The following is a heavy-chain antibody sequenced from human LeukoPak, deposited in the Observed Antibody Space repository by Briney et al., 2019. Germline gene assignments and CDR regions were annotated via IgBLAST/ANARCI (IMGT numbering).Heavy chain of an antibody. V-gene: IGHV4-59*10. D-gene: IGHD5-24*01. J-gene: IGHJ3*02. CDR2: IYNSGST. Sequence: PSETLSLTCAVYGGSFSGYYWSWIRQPPGKGLEWIGRIYNSGSTNYNPSLKSRVTMSIDTSKNQFSLKVSSVTAADTAVYYCARVTRRDGYNYDGFDIWGQGTMVTVSS. CDR3: ARVTRRDGYNYDGFDI. CDR1: GGSFSGYY.